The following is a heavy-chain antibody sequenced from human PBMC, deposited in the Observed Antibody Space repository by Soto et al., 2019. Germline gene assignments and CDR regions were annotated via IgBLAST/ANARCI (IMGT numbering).Heavy chain of an antibody. CDR1: GGSFSGYC. Sequence: SETLSITCAVYGGSFSGYCWSGIRQPPGKGLEWIGEINHSGSTNYNPSLKSRVTISVDTSKNQFSLKLSSVTAADTAVYYCARGRVVVTTEFDYWGQGTLVAVSS. V-gene: IGHV4-34*01. D-gene: IGHD3-22*01. CDR3: ARGRVVVTTEFDY. J-gene: IGHJ4*02. CDR2: INHSGST.